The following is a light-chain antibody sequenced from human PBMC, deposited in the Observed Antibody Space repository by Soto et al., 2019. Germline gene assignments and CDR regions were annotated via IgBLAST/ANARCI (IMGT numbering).Light chain of an antibody. Sequence: ETVLTQSPGTLSLSPGERATLSCRASQSVGSRYLAWYQQKPGQAPRLLIYDTSNRATGIPNRFSGSGSGTDSTLTISRLEPEDFAVYHCPQQGIPPWTFGQGTQLEIK. CDR1: QSVGSRY. J-gene: IGKJ2*01. CDR2: DTS. CDR3: PQQGIPPWT. V-gene: IGKV3-20*01.